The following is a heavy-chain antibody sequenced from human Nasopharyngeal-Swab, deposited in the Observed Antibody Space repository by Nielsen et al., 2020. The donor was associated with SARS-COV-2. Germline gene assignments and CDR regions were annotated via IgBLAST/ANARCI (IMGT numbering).Heavy chain of an antibody. Sequence: VRQAPGKGLEWVLYISSSSSTIYYADSVKGRFTISRDNAKNSLYLQMNSLRAEDTAVYYCARALHIYYYDSSGYFGDAFDIWGQGTMVTVSS. V-gene: IGHV3-48*01. D-gene: IGHD3-22*01. CDR3: ARALHIYYYDSSGYFGDAFDI. CDR2: ISSSSSTI. J-gene: IGHJ3*02.